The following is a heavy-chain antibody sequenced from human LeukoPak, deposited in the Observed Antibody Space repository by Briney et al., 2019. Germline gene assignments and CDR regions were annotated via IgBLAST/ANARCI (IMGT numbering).Heavy chain of an antibody. Sequence: GGSLRLSCAASGVSFSSYSMNWVRQAPGKGLEWVWYISSSSKTIYYADSVKGRFTISRDNAKNSLYLQMHSLRDEDSAVYYCARDQGIFDYWGQGTLVTVSS. CDR1: GVSFSSYS. V-gene: IGHV3-48*02. J-gene: IGHJ4*02. CDR2: ISSSSKTI. CDR3: ARDQGIFDY.